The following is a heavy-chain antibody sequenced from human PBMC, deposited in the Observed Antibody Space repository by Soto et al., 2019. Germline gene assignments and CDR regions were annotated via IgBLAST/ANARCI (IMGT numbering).Heavy chain of an antibody. D-gene: IGHD2-15*01. CDR3: VRGGGGGLFDP. J-gene: IGHJ5*02. CDR2: ISPGSRYP. CDR1: GFTFSDSY. Sequence: PGGSLRLSCAASGFTFSDSYMSWIRQAPGKGLEWLSYISPGSRYPAYADSVKGRFTISRDNAKRSLYLQMMSLTAEDTAIYYCVRGGGGGLFDPWGQGTMVTVSS. V-gene: IGHV3-11*06.